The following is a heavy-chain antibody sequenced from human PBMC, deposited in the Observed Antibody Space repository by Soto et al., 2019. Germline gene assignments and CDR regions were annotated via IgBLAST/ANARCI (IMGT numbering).Heavy chain of an antibody. CDR3: AGTSGDYGWSKCFQH. V-gene: IGHV4-31*03. CDR1: GGSISSGDYY. CDR2: IYYSGTT. J-gene: IGHJ1*01. D-gene: IGHD4-17*01. Sequence: QVQLQESGPGLVEPSQTLSLICTVSGGSISSGDYYWSWIRQLPGKGLEWIGYIYYSGTTFHNPSLNSRVRISVDTSKNLFSLKLSAMTAADTAGYYCAGTSGDYGWSKCFQHWGQGTLVTVSS.